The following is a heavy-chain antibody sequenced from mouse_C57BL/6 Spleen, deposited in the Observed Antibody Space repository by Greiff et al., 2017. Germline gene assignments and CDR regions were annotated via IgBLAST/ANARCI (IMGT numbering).Heavy chain of an antibody. CDR2: IDPATGGT. J-gene: IGHJ2*01. CDR1: GYTFTDYE. D-gene: IGHD3-2*02. V-gene: IGHV1-15*01. CDR3: ARSGDSSGYDY. Sequence: VKLVESGAELVRPGASVTLSCKASGYTFTDYEMHWVKQTPVHGLEWIGAIDPATGGTAYNQKFKGKAILTADTSSSTAYMQLRSLTAEDSAVYYCARSGDSSGYDYWGQGTTLTVSA.